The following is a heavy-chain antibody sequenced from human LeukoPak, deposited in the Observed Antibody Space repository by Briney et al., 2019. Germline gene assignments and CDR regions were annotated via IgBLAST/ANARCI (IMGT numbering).Heavy chain of an antibody. D-gene: IGHD3-10*01. V-gene: IGHV4-59*08. CDR1: GGSISSYY. CDR3: ARQKGYGSGLGYFDY. CDR2: IYYSGST. J-gene: IGHJ4*02. Sequence: SETLSLTCTGSGGSISSYYWSWIRQPPGKGLEWIGYIYYSGSTNYNPSLKSRVTISVDTSKNQFSLKLSSVTAADTAVCYCARQKGYGSGLGYFDYWGQGTLVTVSS.